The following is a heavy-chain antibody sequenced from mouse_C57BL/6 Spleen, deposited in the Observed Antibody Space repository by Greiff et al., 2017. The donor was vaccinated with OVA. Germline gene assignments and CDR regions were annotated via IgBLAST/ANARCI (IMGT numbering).Heavy chain of an antibody. D-gene: IGHD1-1*01. V-gene: IGHV1-47*01. Sequence: VKLMESGAELVKPGASVKMSCKASGYTFTTYPIEWMKQNHGKSLEWIGNFHPYNDDTKYNEKFKGKATLTVEKSSSTVYLELSRLTSDDSAVYYCARGDYYGSSLFAYWGQGTLVTVSA. CDR2: FHPYNDDT. CDR1: GYTFTTYP. CDR3: ARGDYYGSSLFAY. J-gene: IGHJ3*01.